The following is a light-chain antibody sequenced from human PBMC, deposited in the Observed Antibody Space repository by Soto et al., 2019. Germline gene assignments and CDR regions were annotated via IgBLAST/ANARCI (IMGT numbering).Light chain of an antibody. V-gene: IGKV1-5*01. CDR2: DAS. Sequence: IHMTQSPSTLSADLGDRVTITCRASQSISSWLAWYQQKPGKAPKLLIYDASSLESGVPSRFSGSGSGTEFTLTISSLQPDDFATYYCQHYNSYSEAFGQGTKVDIK. J-gene: IGKJ1*01. CDR1: QSISSW. CDR3: QHYNSYSEA.